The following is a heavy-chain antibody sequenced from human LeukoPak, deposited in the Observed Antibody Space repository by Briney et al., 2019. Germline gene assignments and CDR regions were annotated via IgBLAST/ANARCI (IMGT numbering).Heavy chain of an antibody. D-gene: IGHD2-21*02. J-gene: IGHJ4*02. V-gene: IGHV4-59*06. CDR1: GGSISSYY. CDR2: IYYSGST. CDR3: ARAYCGGDCYPADY. Sequence: PSETLSLTCTVSGGSISSYYWSWIRQHPGKGLEWIGYIYYSGSTYYNPSLKSRVTISVDTSKNQFSLKLSSVTAADTAVYYCARAYCGGDCYPADYWGQGTLVTVSS.